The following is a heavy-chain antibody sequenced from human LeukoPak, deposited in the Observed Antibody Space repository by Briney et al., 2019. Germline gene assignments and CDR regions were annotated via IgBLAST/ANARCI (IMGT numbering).Heavy chain of an antibody. V-gene: IGHV5-51*01. D-gene: IGHD1-26*01. J-gene: IGHJ4*02. CDR2: IYPGDSDT. Sequence: GESLKISCKGSGYSFSNYWIGWVRQMPGKVLEWMGIIYPGDSDTRYSPSFQGHVTISADNSISTAYLQWSSLKASDTAMYYCATHSGVWDLLNWGQGTLVAVSS. CDR1: GYSFSNYW. CDR3: ATHSGVWDLLN.